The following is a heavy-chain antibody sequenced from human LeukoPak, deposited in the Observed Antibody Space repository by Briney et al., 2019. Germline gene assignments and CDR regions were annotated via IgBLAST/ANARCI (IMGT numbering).Heavy chain of an antibody. Sequence: ASVKVSCKASGYTFTSYGISWVRQAPGQGLEWMGWISAYNGNTNYAQKLQGRVTMTTDTSTSTAYMELRSLRSDDTAVYYCARGLMTTVTTFAFDPWGQGTLVTVSS. V-gene: IGHV1-18*01. D-gene: IGHD4-17*01. J-gene: IGHJ5*02. CDR2: ISAYNGNT. CDR3: ARGLMTTVTTFAFDP. CDR1: GYTFTSYG.